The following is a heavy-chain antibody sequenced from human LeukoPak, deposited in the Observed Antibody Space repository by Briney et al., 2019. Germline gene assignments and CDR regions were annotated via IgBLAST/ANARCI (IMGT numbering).Heavy chain of an antibody. D-gene: IGHD6-19*01. J-gene: IGHJ4*02. CDR1: GFTFSSYG. Sequence: GGSLRLSCAASGFTFSSYGMHWVRKAPGKGLEWVAVIWYDGSNKYYADSVKGRFTISRDNSKNTLYLQMNSLRAEDTAVYYCARVSSSGWYTFDYWGQGTLVTVSS. CDR3: ARVSSSGWYTFDY. CDR2: IWYDGSNK. V-gene: IGHV3-33*01.